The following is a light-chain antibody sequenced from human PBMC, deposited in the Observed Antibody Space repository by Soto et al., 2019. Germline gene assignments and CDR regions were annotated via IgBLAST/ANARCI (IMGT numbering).Light chain of an antibody. J-gene: IGKJ5*01. CDR2: GSS. CDR1: QTLSPNY. Sequence: LTKSPGALSLSPGERATLSCRASQTLSPNYLAWCQQKPGHPPRLLIYGSSKRATGIPDRFSGSGSGTDYTLTIIRLEPDDFGVDFCPQYSALPMTFGQRTRLE. CDR3: PQYSALPMT. V-gene: IGKV3-20*01.